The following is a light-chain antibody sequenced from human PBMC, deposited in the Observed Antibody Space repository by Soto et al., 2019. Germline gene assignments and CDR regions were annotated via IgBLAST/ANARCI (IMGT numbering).Light chain of an antibody. J-gene: IGLJ1*01. CDR2: EVS. CDR3: SSYTSTSTYV. V-gene: IGLV2-14*01. Sequence: QSALAQPASVSGSPGQSITISCTVTSSDVGGHNYVSWYQQHPGKAPKLMIYEVSNRPSGVSNRFSGSKSGNTASLTISGLQAEDEADYSCSSYTSTSTYVFGTGTKVTLL. CDR1: SSDVGGHNY.